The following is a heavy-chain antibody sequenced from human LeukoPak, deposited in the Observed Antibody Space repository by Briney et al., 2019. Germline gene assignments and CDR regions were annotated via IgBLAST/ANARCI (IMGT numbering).Heavy chain of an antibody. CDR1: GYSISSGYY. CDR2: IYHSGST. CDR3: ARALHLRGAAVAGPNWFDP. D-gene: IGHD6-19*01. Sequence: SETLSLTCAVSGYSISSGYYWGWIRQPPGKGLEWIGSIYHSGSTYYNPSLKSRVTISVDTSKNQFSLKLSSVTAADTAVYYCARALHLRGAAVAGPNWFDPWGQGTLVTVSS. J-gene: IGHJ5*02. V-gene: IGHV4-38-2*01.